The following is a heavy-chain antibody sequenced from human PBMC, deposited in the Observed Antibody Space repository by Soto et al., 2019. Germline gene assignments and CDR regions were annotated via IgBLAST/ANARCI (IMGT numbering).Heavy chain of an antibody. Sequence: GSLRLSCAASGFTFSSYSMNWVRQAPGKGLEWVSSISSSSSYIYYADSVKGRFTISRDNAKNSLYLQMNSLRAEDTAVYYCARDPSPDIVATISDYWGQGTLVTVSS. CDR2: ISSSSSYI. D-gene: IGHD5-12*01. CDR3: ARDPSPDIVATISDY. V-gene: IGHV3-21*01. CDR1: GFTFSSYS. J-gene: IGHJ4*02.